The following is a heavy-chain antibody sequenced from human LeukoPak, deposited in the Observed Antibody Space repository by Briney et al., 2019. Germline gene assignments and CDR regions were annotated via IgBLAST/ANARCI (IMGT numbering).Heavy chain of an antibody. CDR1: GGTFSSYA. D-gene: IGHD2-8*01. CDR2: IIPIFGTA. J-gene: IGHJ5*02. V-gene: IGHV1-69*13. CDR3: ARGRDCTNGVCFRYNWFDP. Sequence: ASEKVSCKASGGTFSSYAISWVRQAPGQGLEWMGGIIPIFGTANYAQKFQGRVTITADESTSTAYMELSSLRSEDTAVYYCARGRDCTNGVCFRYNWFDPWGQGTLVTVSS.